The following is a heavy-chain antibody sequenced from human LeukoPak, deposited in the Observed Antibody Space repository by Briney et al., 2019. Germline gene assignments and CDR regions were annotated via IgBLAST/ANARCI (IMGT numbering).Heavy chain of an antibody. D-gene: IGHD6-13*01. CDR3: ARATEYSSSWFPDAFDI. CDR1: GFTFSSFA. Sequence: PGGSLRLSCAASGFTFSSFAIHWVRQAPGKGLEWVAVTWNDASNKYYADSVRGRFTISRDNSKNTLYLQMNSLRAEDTAVYYCARATEYSSSWFPDAFDIWGQGTMVTVSS. J-gene: IGHJ3*02. CDR2: TWNDASNK. V-gene: IGHV3-33*01.